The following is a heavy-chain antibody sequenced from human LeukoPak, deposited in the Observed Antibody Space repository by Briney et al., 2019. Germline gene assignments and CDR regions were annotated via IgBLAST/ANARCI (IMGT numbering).Heavy chain of an antibody. Sequence: GGSLRLPCTASGFTFSRLNKKWVRQAPGKGLEWVSCISNTNSYIYYADSVKCRFTISRDNAKNSLYLQMNSRRADDTAVYYCARDAFDIWGQGTMATVSS. CDR1: GFTFSRLN. CDR3: ARDAFDI. V-gene: IGHV3-21*01. J-gene: IGHJ3*02. CDR2: ISNTNSYI.